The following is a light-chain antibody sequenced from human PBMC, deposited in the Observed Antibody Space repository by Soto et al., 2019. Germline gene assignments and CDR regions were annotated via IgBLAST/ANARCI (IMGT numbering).Light chain of an antibody. V-gene: IGKV1-12*01. Sequence: DIQMTHSPSSVSASVGDRVTITCRASQDIRTWLAWYQQQPGKAPKLLISAASSLQSGVPSRFSGSGSGTDFTLTIRSLQPEDFATYYCQQPISFPITFGQGTRLEIK. CDR2: AAS. CDR3: QQPISFPIT. CDR1: QDIRTW. J-gene: IGKJ5*01.